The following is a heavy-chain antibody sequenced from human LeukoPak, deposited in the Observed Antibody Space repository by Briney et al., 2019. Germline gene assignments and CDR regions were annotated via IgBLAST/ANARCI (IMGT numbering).Heavy chain of an antibody. Sequence: GGSLRLSCAASGFTFSTYEMDWVRQAPGKGLEWVSSISSSSSYIYYADSVKGRFTISRDNAKNSLYLQMNSLRAEDTAVYYCARVAVADFDYWGQGTLVTVSP. V-gene: IGHV3-21*01. D-gene: IGHD6-19*01. CDR3: ARVAVADFDY. CDR1: GFTFSTYE. CDR2: ISSSSSYI. J-gene: IGHJ4*02.